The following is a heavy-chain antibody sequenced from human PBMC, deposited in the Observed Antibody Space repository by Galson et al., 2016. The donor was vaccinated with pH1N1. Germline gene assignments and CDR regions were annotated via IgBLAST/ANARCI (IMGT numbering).Heavy chain of an antibody. D-gene: IGHD6-19*01. CDR2: INPNSGGT. CDR3: ARDPNSGWYTDY. V-gene: IGHV1-2*02. Sequence: SVKVSCKASGYTFSGYYMHWVRQAPGQGLEWVGWINPNSGGTSYAPKFQGRVTMTRDTSTSTGYMELSRLRSDDTAVYYCARDPNSGWYTDYWGQGTLVTVSS. J-gene: IGHJ4*02. CDR1: GYTFSGYY.